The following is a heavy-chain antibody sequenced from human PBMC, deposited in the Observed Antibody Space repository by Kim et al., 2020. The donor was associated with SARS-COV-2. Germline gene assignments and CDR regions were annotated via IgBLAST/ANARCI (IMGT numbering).Heavy chain of an antibody. CDR1: GGSISSYY. V-gene: IGHV4-59*01. J-gene: IGHJ4*02. CDR3: ARMRWGYSYGPDFDY. D-gene: IGHD5-18*01. CDR2: IYYSGST. Sequence: SETLSLTCTVSGGSISSYYWSWIRQPPGKGLEWIGYIYYSGSTNYNPSLKSRVTISVDTSKNQFSLKLSSVTAADTAVYYCARMRWGYSYGPDFDYWGQGTLVTVSS.